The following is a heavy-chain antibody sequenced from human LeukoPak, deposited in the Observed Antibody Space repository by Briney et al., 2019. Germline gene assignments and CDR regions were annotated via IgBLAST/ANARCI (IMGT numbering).Heavy chain of an antibody. J-gene: IGHJ4*02. CDR2: INPKSGGT. V-gene: IGHV1-2*02. D-gene: IGHD7-27*01. CDR3: VKDANWAFHY. CDR1: GYSFTGHY. Sequence: ASVKVSCKASGYSFTGHYMHWVRQAPGQGLEWMGWINPKSGGTNYAQKFQGRVTMTRDTSISTAYMDMSSLRSDDTAVYYCVKDANWAFHYWGQGTLVTVSS.